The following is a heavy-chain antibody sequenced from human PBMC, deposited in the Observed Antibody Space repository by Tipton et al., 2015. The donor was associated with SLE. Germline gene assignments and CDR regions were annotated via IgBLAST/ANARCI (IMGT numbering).Heavy chain of an antibody. CDR3: ARATSDPQLPRRAFDL. CDR1: SGSINSDNYH. Sequence: TLSLTCTVSSGSINSDNYHWSWIRQHPGKGLEWTGYISYSGSTYYNPSLKSRIIISADTSKNQFSLKLSSVTAADTAVYYCARATSDPQLPRRAFDLWGQGTMVTVSA. D-gene: IGHD5-24*01. J-gene: IGHJ3*01. V-gene: IGHV4-30-4*01. CDR2: ISYSGST.